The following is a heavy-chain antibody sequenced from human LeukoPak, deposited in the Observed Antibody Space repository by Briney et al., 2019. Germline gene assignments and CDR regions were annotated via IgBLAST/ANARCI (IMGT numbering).Heavy chain of an antibody. J-gene: IGHJ4*02. CDR1: GFTFSSNW. CDR3: ASPGATSKFDY. CDR2: INSDGSST. D-gene: IGHD1-26*01. V-gene: IGHV3-74*01. Sequence: WGSLRLSCVASGFTFSSNWMHWVRQAPGKGLVWVSRINSDGSSTSYADSVKGRFTISRDNAKNTLYLQMNSLRAEDTAVYFCASPGATSKFDYWGQGTQVTVSS.